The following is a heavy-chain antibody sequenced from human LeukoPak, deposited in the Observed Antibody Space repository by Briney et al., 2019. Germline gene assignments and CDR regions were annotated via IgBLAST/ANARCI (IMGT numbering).Heavy chain of an antibody. CDR1: GFTFSTFA. Sequence: GGSLRLSCAASGFTFSTFAMSWVRQAPGKGLEWVAVIWYDGNSKYYADSVKGRFTISRDNSKNTLYLQMNGLRAEDTAMYYCARPAGDYARGGFDIWGQGTLVTVSS. J-gene: IGHJ3*02. V-gene: IGHV3-33*08. D-gene: IGHD4-17*01. CDR2: IWYDGNSK. CDR3: ARPAGDYARGGFDI.